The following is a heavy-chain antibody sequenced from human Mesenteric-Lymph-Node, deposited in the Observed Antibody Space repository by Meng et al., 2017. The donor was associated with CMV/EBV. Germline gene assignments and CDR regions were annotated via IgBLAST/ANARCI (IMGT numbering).Heavy chain of an antibody. D-gene: IGHD2-15*01. V-gene: IGHV3-53*01. J-gene: IGHJ3*02. CDR2: IYSGGST. Sequence: GGSLRLSCAASGFTFSSYEMNWVRQAPGKGLEWVSLIYSGGSTYYADSVKGRFTISRDISKNTLYLQMNSLRAEDTAVYYCAREDRAFDIWGQGTMVTVSS. CDR1: GFTFSSYE. CDR3: AREDRAFDI.